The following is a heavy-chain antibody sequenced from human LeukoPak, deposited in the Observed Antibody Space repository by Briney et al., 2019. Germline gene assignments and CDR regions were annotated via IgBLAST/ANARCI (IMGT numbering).Heavy chain of an antibody. CDR3: AGIYGDVYGWFDP. V-gene: IGHV4-59*01. Sequence: SETLSLTCTVSGGSISSYYWSWIRQPPGKGLEWIGYFYYSGNTHYNPSLKSRVTISVDTSKNQFSLKLSSVTPADTAVHYCAGIYGDVYGWFDPWGQGTLVTVSS. CDR2: FYYSGNT. CDR1: GGSISSYY. D-gene: IGHD4-17*01. J-gene: IGHJ5*02.